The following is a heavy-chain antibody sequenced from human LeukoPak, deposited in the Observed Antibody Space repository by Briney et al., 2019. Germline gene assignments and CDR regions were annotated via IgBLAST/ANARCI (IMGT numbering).Heavy chain of an antibody. CDR2: INAGNGNT. CDR3: ARHPKSGYSGYESDY. CDR1: GYTFTSYA. D-gene: IGHD5-12*01. V-gene: IGHV1-3*01. Sequence: ASVKVSCKASGYTFTSYAMHWVRQAPGQRLEWMGWINAGNGNTKYSQKFQGRVTITRDTSASTAYMELSSLRSEDTAVYYCARHPKSGYSGYESDYWGQGTLVTVSS. J-gene: IGHJ4*02.